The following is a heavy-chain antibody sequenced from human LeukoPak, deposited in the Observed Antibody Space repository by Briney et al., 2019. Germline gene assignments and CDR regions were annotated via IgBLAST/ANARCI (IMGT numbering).Heavy chain of an antibody. V-gene: IGHV4-59*12. CDR1: GGSISTFY. Sequence: SETLSLTCSVSGGSISTFYWSWIRQPPGKGLEWLGYIYHGANTNYNPSLKSRVSLSVDTSKNQFSLKLSSVTAADTAVYYCARGLRQWTTRTYYYYGMDVWGQGTTVTVSS. D-gene: IGHD6-19*01. CDR3: ARGLRQWTTRTYYYYGMDV. J-gene: IGHJ6*02. CDR2: IYHGANT.